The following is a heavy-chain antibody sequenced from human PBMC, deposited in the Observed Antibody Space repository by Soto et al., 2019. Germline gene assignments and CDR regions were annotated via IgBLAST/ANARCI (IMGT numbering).Heavy chain of an antibody. CDR2: INHSGST. D-gene: IGHD5-18*01. CDR1: GGSFSGYY. V-gene: IGHV4-34*01. J-gene: IGHJ6*02. CDR3: AARGYSRFYYYYYYGMDV. Sequence: SETLSLTCAVYGGSFSGYYWSWIRQPPGKGLEWIGEINHSGSTNYNPSLKSRVTISVDTSKNQFSLKLSSVTAADTAVYYCAARGYSRFYYYYYYGMDVWGQGTTVT.